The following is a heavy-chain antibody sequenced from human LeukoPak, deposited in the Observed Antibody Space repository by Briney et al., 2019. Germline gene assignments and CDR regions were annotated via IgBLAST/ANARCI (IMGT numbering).Heavy chain of an antibody. D-gene: IGHD6-13*01. J-gene: IGHJ4*02. CDR1: GGSISSYY. CDR3: ARARYSSSWACDY. Sequence: SETLSLTCTVSGGSISSYYWSWIRQPPGKGLEWIGYIYYSGSTNYNPSLKSRVTISVDTSKNQFSLKLSSVTAADTAVYHCARARYSSSWACDYWGQGTLVTVSS. V-gene: IGHV4-59*01. CDR2: IYYSGST.